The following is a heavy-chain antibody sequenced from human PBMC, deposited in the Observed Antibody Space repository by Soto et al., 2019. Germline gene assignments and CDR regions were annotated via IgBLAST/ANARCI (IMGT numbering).Heavy chain of an antibody. V-gene: IGHV1-8*01. CDR2: MNPETGDT. J-gene: IGHJ4*02. D-gene: IGHD1-26*01. CDR1: GYTFTTYD. CDR3: ASALRGTL. Sequence: QVQVVQSGAEVKKPGASVKVSCKVSGYTFTTYDINWVRQAPGQGLEWMGWMNPETGDTGYGQQFQGRVTLSRNTSITTAYLELTKLRIEDTAVYYCASALRGTLWGQGTLVTVSA.